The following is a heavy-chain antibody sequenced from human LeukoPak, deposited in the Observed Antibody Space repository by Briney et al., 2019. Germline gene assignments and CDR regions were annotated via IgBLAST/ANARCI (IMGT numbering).Heavy chain of an antibody. CDR1: GGTFSSYA. V-gene: IGHV1-69*13. CDR3: ARARITGTTRYFDI. Sequence: SVTVSCTASGGTFSSYAISWVRQAPGQGLEWMGGIIPIFGTANYAQKFQGRVTITADESTSTAYMELSSLRSEDTAVYYCARARITGTTRYFDIWGQGTMVTVSS. J-gene: IGHJ3*02. D-gene: IGHD1-20*01. CDR2: IIPIFGTA.